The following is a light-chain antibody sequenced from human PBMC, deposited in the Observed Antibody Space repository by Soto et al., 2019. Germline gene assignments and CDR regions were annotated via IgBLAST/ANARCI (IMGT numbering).Light chain of an antibody. V-gene: IGLV2-8*01. CDR3: YSYAGSNNWV. CDR1: SSDVGGYNY. Sequence: QSALTQPPSASGSPGQSVTISCTGTSSDVGGYNYVSWYQQHPGKAPKLMIYEVSKRPSGVPDRFSGSKSGNTASLTVSRLQAEDEADYHCYSYAGSNNWVFGGGTKLTVL. J-gene: IGLJ3*02. CDR2: EVS.